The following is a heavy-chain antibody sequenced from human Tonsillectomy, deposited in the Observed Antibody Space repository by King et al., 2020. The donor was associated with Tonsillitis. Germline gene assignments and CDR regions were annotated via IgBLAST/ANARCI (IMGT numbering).Heavy chain of an antibody. CDR1: GYSFTSYW. J-gene: IGHJ2*01. V-gene: IGHV5-51*01. D-gene: IGHD6-19*01. Sequence: QLVQSGAEVKKPGESLEISCKGSGYSFTSYWIGWVRQMPGKGLEWMGIIYPGDSDTRYGPSFQGQVTISADKSISTAYLQWNSLKASDTATYYCASPSSGPYWYFDLWGRGTLVTVSS. CDR3: ASPSSGPYWYFDL. CDR2: IYPGDSDT.